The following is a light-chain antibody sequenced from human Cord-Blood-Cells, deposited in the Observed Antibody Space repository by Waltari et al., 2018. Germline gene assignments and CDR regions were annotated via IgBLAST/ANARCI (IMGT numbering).Light chain of an antibody. CDR2: YDD. J-gene: IGLJ3*02. CDR1: SSNIGNNA. CDR3: AAWDDSLNGPV. Sequence: QSVLTQPPSVSEAPRQRVTISCSGSSSNIGNNAVTWYQKLPGKAPKLLIYYDDLLPSGVSDRFSGSKSGTSASLSISGLQSEDEADYYWAAWDDSLNGPVFGGGTKLTVL. V-gene: IGLV1-36*01.